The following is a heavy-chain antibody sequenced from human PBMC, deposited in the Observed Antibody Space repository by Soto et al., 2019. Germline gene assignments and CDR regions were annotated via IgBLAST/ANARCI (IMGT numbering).Heavy chain of an antibody. J-gene: IGHJ4*02. CDR1: GGSISSGDYY. Sequence: SETLSLTCTVSGGSISSGDYYWSWIRQPPGKGLEWIGYIYYSGSTYSNPSLKRRVTISVDTSKNQFSLELSSVTAADTAVYYCARVKGARGKLNYFDYWGQGALVTVSS. D-gene: IGHD1-1*01. CDR3: ARVKGARGKLNYFDY. V-gene: IGHV4-30-4*01. CDR2: IYYSGST.